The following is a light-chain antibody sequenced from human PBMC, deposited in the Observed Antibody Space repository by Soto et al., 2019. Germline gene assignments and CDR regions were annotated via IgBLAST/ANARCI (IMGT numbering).Light chain of an antibody. V-gene: IGLV2-14*03. CDR2: DVS. CDR1: SSDVGAYNF. J-gene: IGLJ1*01. CDR3: SSYTSSSTHV. Sequence: QSALTQPASVSGSPGQSITISCTGSSSDVGAYNFVSWYQQHPGKVPRLMIFDVSSLPSGVSDRFSGSKSGNTASLTISGLQAEDEGDYYCSSYTSSSTHVFGSGTKLTVL.